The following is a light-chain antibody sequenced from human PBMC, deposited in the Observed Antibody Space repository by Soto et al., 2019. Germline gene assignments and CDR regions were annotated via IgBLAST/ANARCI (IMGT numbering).Light chain of an antibody. CDR2: EVS. CDR3: TSYEGGGKYV. V-gene: IGLV2-14*01. Sequence: QSVLTQPASVSGSPGQSVTISCTGTSSDVGAYNLVSWYQQYPGKAPKLIIYEVSNRPSGVSNRFSGSKSGNTASLTISGLQAEDEADYYCCTSYEGGGKYVFGTGTKLTVL. J-gene: IGLJ1*01. CDR1: SSDVGAYNL.